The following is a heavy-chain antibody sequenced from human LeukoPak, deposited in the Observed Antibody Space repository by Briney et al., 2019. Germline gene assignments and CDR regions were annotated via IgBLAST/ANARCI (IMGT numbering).Heavy chain of an antibody. CDR1: GGSISSSNW. D-gene: IGHD5-18*01. CDR2: IYHSGST. CDR3: ARDDTAMLNGNWFDP. J-gene: IGHJ5*02. V-gene: IGHV4-4*02. Sequence: SGTLSLTCAVSGGSISSSNWWSWVRQPPGKGLEWIGEIYHSGSTNYNPSLKGRVTISVDKSKNQFSLKLSSVTAADTAVYYCARDDTAMLNGNWFDPWGQGTLVTVSS.